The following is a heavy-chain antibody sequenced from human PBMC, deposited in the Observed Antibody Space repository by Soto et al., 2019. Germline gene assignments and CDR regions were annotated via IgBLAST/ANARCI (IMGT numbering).Heavy chain of an antibody. CDR3: ARERDYGDYPSGGGEY. Sequence: QVQLVQSGAEVTKPGASVKVSCKASGYTFTSYGISWVRQAPGQGLEWMGWISAYNGNTNYAQKLQGRVTMTTDTSTSTAYMELRSLRSDDTAVYYCARERDYGDYPSGGGEYWGQGTLVTVSS. V-gene: IGHV1-18*01. D-gene: IGHD4-17*01. CDR1: GYTFTSYG. J-gene: IGHJ4*02. CDR2: ISAYNGNT.